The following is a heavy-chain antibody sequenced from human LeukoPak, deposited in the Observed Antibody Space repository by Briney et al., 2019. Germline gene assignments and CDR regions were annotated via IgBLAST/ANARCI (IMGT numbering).Heavy chain of an antibody. Sequence: GGSLRLSCAASGFTFSNYWMSWVRQAPGKGLEWVANIKQDRSNKYYADSVKGRFTISRDNSKNTLYLQMNSLRAEDTAVYYCAKSGSPTGPKVNNWFDPWGQGTLVTVSS. CDR3: AKSGSPTGPKVNNWFDP. V-gene: IGHV3-7*01. J-gene: IGHJ5*02. CDR2: IKQDRSNK. CDR1: GFTFSNYW. D-gene: IGHD1-14*01.